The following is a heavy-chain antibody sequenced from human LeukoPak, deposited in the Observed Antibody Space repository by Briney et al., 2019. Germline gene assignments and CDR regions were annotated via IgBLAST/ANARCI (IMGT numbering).Heavy chain of an antibody. CDR2: IHTSGST. D-gene: IGHD3-10*01. Sequence: SETLSLTCTVSGGSISSGSYYWSWIRQPAGKGLEWIGRIHTSGSTNYNPSLKSRVTISVDTSKNQFSLKLSSVTAADTAVYYCAREGMVRGVMNAHYDYWGQGTLVTVSS. J-gene: IGHJ4*02. CDR1: GGSISSGSYY. CDR3: AREGMVRGVMNAHYDY. V-gene: IGHV4-61*02.